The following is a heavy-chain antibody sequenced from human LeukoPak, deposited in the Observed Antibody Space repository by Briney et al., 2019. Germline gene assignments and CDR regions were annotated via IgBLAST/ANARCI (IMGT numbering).Heavy chain of an antibody. J-gene: IGHJ4*02. CDR2: ISWNSGSI. CDR1: GFTFDDYA. Sequence: PGRSLRLSCAASGFTFDDYAMHWVRQAPGKGLEWVSGISWNSGSIGYADSVKGRFTISRDNAKNSLYLQMNSMRAEDTAIYYCATASTFGELNRPFDYWGQGTPVTVS. D-gene: IGHD3-10*01. V-gene: IGHV3-9*01. CDR3: ATASTFGELNRPFDY.